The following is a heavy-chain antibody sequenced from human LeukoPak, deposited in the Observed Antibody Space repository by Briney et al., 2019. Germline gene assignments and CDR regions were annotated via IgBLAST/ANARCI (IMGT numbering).Heavy chain of an antibody. CDR2: ISGSGGST. V-gene: IGHV3-23*01. CDR3: AKGGYCSGGSCQPGVY. Sequence: GGSLRLSCAASGFTFSSYAMSWVRQAPGKGLEWVSAISGSGGSTYYAGSVKGRFTISRDNSKNTLYLQMNSLRAEDTAVYYCAKGGYCSGGSCQPGVYWGQGTLVTVSS. CDR1: GFTFSSYA. J-gene: IGHJ4*02. D-gene: IGHD2-15*01.